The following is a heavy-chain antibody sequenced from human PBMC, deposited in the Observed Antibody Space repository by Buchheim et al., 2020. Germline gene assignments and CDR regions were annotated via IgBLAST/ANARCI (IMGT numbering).Heavy chain of an antibody. CDR3: ATPRTSLDY. J-gene: IGHJ4*02. V-gene: IGHV1-18*01. CDR2: INPYNGDR. CDR1: GYTFTSYG. D-gene: IGHD3/OR15-3a*01. Sequence: QVHLVQSEGEVKKPGASVKVSCKASGYTFTSYGIGWVRQAPGQGLEWMGWINPYNGDRNYAQNFQGRVTMTTDTSTSTAYMELRSLRSDDTAIYYCATPRTSLDYWGQGTL.